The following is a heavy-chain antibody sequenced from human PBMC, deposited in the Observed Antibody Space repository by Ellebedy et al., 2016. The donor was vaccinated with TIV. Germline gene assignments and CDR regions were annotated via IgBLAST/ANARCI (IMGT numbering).Heavy chain of an antibody. Sequence: AASVKVSCKASGGTFSNYVISWVRQAPGQGLEWVGGTMPVFGTATYAQKFQGRVTITADEYTSTAYMELSSLRSEDTAVYYCARAGDPGAYFYGMDVWGQGTTVTVSS. CDR3: ARAGDPGAYFYGMDV. CDR2: TMPVFGTA. CDR1: GGTFSNYV. D-gene: IGHD4-17*01. V-gene: IGHV1-69*13. J-gene: IGHJ6*02.